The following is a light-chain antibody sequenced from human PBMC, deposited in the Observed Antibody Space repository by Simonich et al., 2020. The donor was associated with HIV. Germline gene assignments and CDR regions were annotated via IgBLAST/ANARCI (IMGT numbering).Light chain of an antibody. CDR1: QSASSY. CDR2: DAS. Sequence: EIVLTQSPAILSLSPGERATLSCRASQSASSYLAWYQQKPGQAPRILIYDASNRSTGVPARFSGSGSGTDFTLTITSLESEDFAVYYCQQRSNWITFGQGTRLEIK. V-gene: IGKV3-11*01. J-gene: IGKJ5*01. CDR3: QQRSNWIT.